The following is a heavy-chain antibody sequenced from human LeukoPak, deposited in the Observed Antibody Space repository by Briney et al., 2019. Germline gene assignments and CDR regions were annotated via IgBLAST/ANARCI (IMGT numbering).Heavy chain of an antibody. J-gene: IGHJ4*02. Sequence: PGGSLRLSXAASGFTVSSNYMSWVRQAPGKGLEWVSVIYSGGSTYYADSVKGRFTISRDNSKNTLYLQMNSLRAEDTAAYYCARAGYYGDHDYWGQGTLVTVSS. CDR1: GFTVSSNY. CDR2: IYSGGST. D-gene: IGHD4-17*01. V-gene: IGHV3-66*02. CDR3: ARAGYYGDHDY.